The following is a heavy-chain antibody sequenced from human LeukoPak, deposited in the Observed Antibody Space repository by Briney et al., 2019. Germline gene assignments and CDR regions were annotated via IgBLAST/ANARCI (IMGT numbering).Heavy chain of an antibody. Sequence: SETLSLTCTVSGGSISSYYWSWIRQPPGKGLEWIGYIYYSGSTNYNPSLKSRVTISVDTSKNQFSLKLSSVTAADTAVYYCARNVLRYFDWFLDWGQGTLVTVSS. CDR2: IYYSGST. CDR1: GGSISSYY. J-gene: IGHJ4*02. CDR3: ARNVLRYFDWFLD. D-gene: IGHD3-9*01. V-gene: IGHV4-59*08.